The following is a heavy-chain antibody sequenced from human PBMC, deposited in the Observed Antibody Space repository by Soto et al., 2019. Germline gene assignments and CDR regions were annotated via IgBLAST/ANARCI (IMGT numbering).Heavy chain of an antibody. D-gene: IGHD2-8*01. Sequence: QGHLVQSGAEVKKPGASVKVSCKASGYTFTRYGISWVRQAPGQGLEWMGWISGYNGDTNYAQNLQDRVTMTIDTSTSTAYMELRSLTSDDTAVYYCAKNGQPPYYYYGLDVWGQGTTVTVSS. J-gene: IGHJ6*02. CDR3: AKNGQPPYYYYGLDV. CDR1: GYTFTRYG. V-gene: IGHV1-18*01. CDR2: ISGYNGDT.